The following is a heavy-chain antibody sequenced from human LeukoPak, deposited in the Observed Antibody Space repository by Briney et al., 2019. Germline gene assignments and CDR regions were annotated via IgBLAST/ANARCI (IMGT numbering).Heavy chain of an antibody. CDR1: GFTFDDYA. J-gene: IGHJ4*02. CDR2: ISWNSGSI. CDR3: AKDVYYDILTGYSYFDS. V-gene: IGHV3-9*01. Sequence: GGSLRLSCAASGFTFDDYAMHWVRQAPGKGLGWVSGISWNSGSIGYADSVKGRFTISRDNAKNSLYLQMNSLRAEDTALYYCAKDVYYDILTGYSYFDSWGQGTLVTVSS. D-gene: IGHD3-9*01.